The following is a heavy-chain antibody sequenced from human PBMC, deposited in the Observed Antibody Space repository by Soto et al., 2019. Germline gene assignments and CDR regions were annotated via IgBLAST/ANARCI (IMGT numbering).Heavy chain of an antibody. V-gene: IGHV2-5*02. CDR3: VQSRCGGDCLQSYSSHSYYGLDV. CDR1: GLSLSTTGVG. Sequence: QITLKESGPTLVKHTQTLTLTCTFSGLSLSTTGVGVGWIRQPPGKALEWLALIYWDDDKRYSPSLKSRLTITKDTSNNQVVLTMTHMDPVDTATYYCVQSRCGGDCLQSYSSHSYYGLDVWGQGTTVTVSS. CDR2: IYWDDDK. J-gene: IGHJ6*02. D-gene: IGHD2-21*02.